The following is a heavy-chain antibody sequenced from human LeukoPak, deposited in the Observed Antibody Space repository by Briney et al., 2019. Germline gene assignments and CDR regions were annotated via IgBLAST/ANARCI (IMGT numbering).Heavy chain of an antibody. CDR3: ARRGGSADAFDI. J-gene: IGHJ3*02. D-gene: IGHD3-10*01. CDR2: IYHSGST. Sequence: SQTLSLTCAASGGSISSGGYSWSWIRQPPGKGLEWIGYIYHSGSTYYNPSLKSRVTISVDRSKNQFSLKLSSVTAADTAVYYCARRGGSADAFDIWGQGTMVTVSS. CDR1: GGSISSGGYS. V-gene: IGHV4-30-2*01.